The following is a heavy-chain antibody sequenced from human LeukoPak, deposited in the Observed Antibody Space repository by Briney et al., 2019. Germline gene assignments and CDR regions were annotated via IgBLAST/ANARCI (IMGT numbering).Heavy chain of an antibody. J-gene: IGHJ3*02. D-gene: IGHD3-3*01. Sequence: GGSLRLSCAASGFTFNEYYISWIRQAPGKGPEWVSSISGSGEITSYADSVKGRITMSRDNAKNSVYLQMNSLRAEDTAVYYCAKDYRYYDFWSGYYLSNDAFDIWGQGTMVTVSS. CDR1: GFTFNEYY. CDR2: ISGSGEIT. CDR3: AKDYRYYDFWSGYYLSNDAFDI. V-gene: IGHV3-11*01.